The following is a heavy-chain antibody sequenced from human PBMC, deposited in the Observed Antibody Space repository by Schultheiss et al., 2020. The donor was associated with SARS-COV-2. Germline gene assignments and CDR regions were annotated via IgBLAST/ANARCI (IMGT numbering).Heavy chain of an antibody. D-gene: IGHD4-11*01. CDR3: AREKTTVLGYYYTMDV. Sequence: GGSLRLSCAASGFTFSSYAMHWVRQAPGKGLEWVAVISYDGSNKYYADSVKGRFTISRDNAKNSLCLQMSSLRAEDTAVYYCAREKTTVLGYYYTMDVWGQGTTVTVSS. V-gene: IGHV3-30*07. CDR2: ISYDGSNK. CDR1: GFTFSSYA. J-gene: IGHJ6*02.